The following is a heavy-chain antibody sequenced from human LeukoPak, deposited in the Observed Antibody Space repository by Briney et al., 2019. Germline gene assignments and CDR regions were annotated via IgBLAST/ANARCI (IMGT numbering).Heavy chain of an antibody. CDR2: IRYDGSNK. D-gene: IGHD6-19*01. V-gene: IGHV3-30*02. CDR3: ANTKYSSGWYFEY. J-gene: IGHJ4*02. Sequence: GGSLRLSCAASGFTFSSYGMHWVRQAPGEGLEWVAFIRYDGSNKYYADSVKGRFTISRDNSKNTLYLQMNSLRAEDTAVYYCANTKYSSGWYFEYWGQGTLFTVSS. CDR1: GFTFSSYG.